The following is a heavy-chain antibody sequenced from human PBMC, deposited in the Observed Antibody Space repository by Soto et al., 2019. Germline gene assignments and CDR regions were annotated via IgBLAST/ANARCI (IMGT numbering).Heavy chain of an antibody. V-gene: IGHV3-64D*06. D-gene: IGHD2-15*01. Sequence: PGGSLRLSCSASGLKFKGYTIHWVRQTPTKRLEYVSGFYRNGADTFYAESVKGRFSVSRDNSGNTLFLQMSSLRPEDTAVYYCAGEPQVAGPLYGMDVWGQGTAVTVSS. CDR3: AGEPQVAGPLYGMDV. J-gene: IGHJ6*02. CDR1: GLKFKGYT. CDR2: FYRNGADT.